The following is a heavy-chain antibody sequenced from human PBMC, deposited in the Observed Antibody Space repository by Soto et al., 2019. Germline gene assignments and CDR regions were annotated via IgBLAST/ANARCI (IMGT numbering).Heavy chain of an antibody. D-gene: IGHD6-19*01. V-gene: IGHV4-4*02. CDR2: IYHSGST. CDR1: GGSISSSNW. Sequence: GTLSLTCAVSGGSISSSNWWSWVRQPPGKGLEWIGEIYHSGSTNYNPSLKSRVTISVDKSKNQFSLKLSSVTAAGTAVYYCAREGQWLVEFHYGMDVWGQGTTVTVSS. CDR3: AREGQWLVEFHYGMDV. J-gene: IGHJ6*02.